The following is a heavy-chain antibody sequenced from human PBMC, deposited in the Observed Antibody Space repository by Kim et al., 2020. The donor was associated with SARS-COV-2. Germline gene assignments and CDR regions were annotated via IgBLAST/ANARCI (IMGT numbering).Heavy chain of an antibody. CDR1: GFTFSSYA. J-gene: IGHJ6*02. Sequence: GGSLRLSCAASGFTFSSYAMHWVRQAPGKGLEWVAVISYDGSNKYYADSVKGRFTISRDNSKNTLYLQMNSLRAEDTAVYYCARDSDVWAILGYYYGMDVAAQGPTVAVS. CDR3: ARDSDVWAILGYYYGMDV. V-gene: IGHV3-30-3*01. D-gene: IGHD2-2*02. CDR2: ISYDGSNK.